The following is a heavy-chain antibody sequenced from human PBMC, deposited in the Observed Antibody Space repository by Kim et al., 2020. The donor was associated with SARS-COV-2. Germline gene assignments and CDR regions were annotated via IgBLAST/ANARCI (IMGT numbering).Heavy chain of an antibody. V-gene: IGHV4-59*12. CDR3: ARYSRAKGSSWSFDI. J-gene: IGHJ3*02. CDR2: IYDSVNT. CDR1: GGSFSSYY. Sequence: SETLSLTCTASGGSFSSYYWSWIRQTPGKGLEWLGYIYDSVNTNYNPSLKSRVTISGDSSKNQLSLNLTSVTAADTAVYYCARYSRAKGSSWSFDIWGQGTMVTVSS. D-gene: IGHD6-13*01.